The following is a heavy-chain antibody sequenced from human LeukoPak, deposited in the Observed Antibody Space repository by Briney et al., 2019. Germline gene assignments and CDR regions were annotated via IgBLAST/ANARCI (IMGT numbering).Heavy chain of an antibody. V-gene: IGHV3-9*01. Sequence: PGGSLRLSCAASGFTFDDYAMPWVRQAPGKGLEWVSGISWNSGSIGYADSVKGRFTISRDNAKNSLYLQMNSLRAEDTALYYCAKGSYCSSTSCYAGPWFDPWGQGTLVTVSS. CDR3: AKGSYCSSTSCYAGPWFDP. J-gene: IGHJ5*02. CDR1: GFTFDDYA. D-gene: IGHD2-2*01. CDR2: ISWNSGSI.